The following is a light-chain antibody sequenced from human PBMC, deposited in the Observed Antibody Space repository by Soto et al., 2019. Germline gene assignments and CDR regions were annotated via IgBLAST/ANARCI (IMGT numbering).Light chain of an antibody. Sequence: DIQRTQSPSTLSASVGDRVTITCRASQSISSWLAWYQQKPGKAPKLLIYKASSLESGVPSRFSGSGSGTEFTLTISSLQPEDFATYYCQQSYSTPRTFGQGTKVDIK. V-gene: IGKV1-5*03. CDR1: QSISSW. J-gene: IGKJ1*01. CDR3: QQSYSTPRT. CDR2: KAS.